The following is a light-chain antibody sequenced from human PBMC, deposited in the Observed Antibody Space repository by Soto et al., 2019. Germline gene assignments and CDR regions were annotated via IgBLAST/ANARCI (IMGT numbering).Light chain of an antibody. Sequence: DIQMTQSPSTLSASVGDRVTITCRASQSISCWLAWYQQKPGKAPKLLIYDASSLESGVPSRFSGSGSGTEFTLTISSLQPDDFATYYCQQYNSYSTFGGGTKVEIK. V-gene: IGKV1-5*01. J-gene: IGKJ4*01. CDR3: QQYNSYST. CDR2: DAS. CDR1: QSISCW.